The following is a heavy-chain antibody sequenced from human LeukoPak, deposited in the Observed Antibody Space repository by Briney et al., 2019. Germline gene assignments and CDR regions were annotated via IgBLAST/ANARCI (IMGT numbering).Heavy chain of an antibody. CDR1: GGSISSGGYY. Sequence: TLSLTCPVSGGSISSGGYYWSWIRQHPGKGLEWIGYIYYSGSTYYNPSLKSRVTISVDTSKNQFSLKLSSVTAADTAVYYCARGIRSYFDYWGQGTLVTVSS. CDR2: IYYSGST. J-gene: IGHJ4*02. CDR3: ARGIRSYFDY. V-gene: IGHV4-31*03. D-gene: IGHD4-17*01.